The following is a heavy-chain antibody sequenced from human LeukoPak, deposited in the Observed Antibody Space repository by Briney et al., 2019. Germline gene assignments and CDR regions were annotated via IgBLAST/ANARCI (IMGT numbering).Heavy chain of an antibody. CDR3: ARGRRVSGVRRINWARRENYYYYYIDV. V-gene: IGHV4-34*01. Sequence: SETLSLTCAVYGDSFSGYLWTWIRQSPGKGLEWSGDVNHVGDTNLNPSLRGRVALPVDTAKNQFSLRVTSVHGADTGLYFCARGRRVSGVRRINWARRENYYYYYIDVWGKGTTVIVS. CDR1: GDSFSGYL. J-gene: IGHJ6*03. D-gene: IGHD5-24*01. CDR2: VNHVGDT.